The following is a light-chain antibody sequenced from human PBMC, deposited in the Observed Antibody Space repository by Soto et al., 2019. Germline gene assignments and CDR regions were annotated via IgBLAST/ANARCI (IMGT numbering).Light chain of an antibody. V-gene: IGKV1-33*01. CDR1: QDIIKY. Sequence: DIQMTQSPSSLSASVGDRVTITCQASQDIIKYLNWYQQKPGKAPKLLIYDAANLETGVPSRFSGSGSGTDFTFTISSLQPEDIATYYCQQYIDLPRTFGGGTKVDIK. CDR2: DAA. J-gene: IGKJ4*01. CDR3: QQYIDLPRT.